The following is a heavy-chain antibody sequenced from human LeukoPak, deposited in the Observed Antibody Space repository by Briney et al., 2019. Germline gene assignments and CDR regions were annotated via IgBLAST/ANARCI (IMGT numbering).Heavy chain of an antibody. D-gene: IGHD7-27*01. J-gene: IGHJ4*02. V-gene: IGHV3-23*01. CDR2: FSGSGGST. Sequence: GGSLRLSCAASGFTFSSYAMSWVRQAPGKGLECISGFSGSGGSTYYADSVKGRFTISRDNSKNTLYLQMNSLRAEDTAVYYCAKAANWGSFDYWGQGTLVTVSS. CDR3: AKAANWGSFDY. CDR1: GFTFSSYA.